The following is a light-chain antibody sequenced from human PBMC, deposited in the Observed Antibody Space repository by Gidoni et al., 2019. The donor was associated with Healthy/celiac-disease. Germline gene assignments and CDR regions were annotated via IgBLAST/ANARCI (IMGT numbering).Light chain of an antibody. CDR3: QQSYSTPLT. V-gene: IGKV1-39*01. CDR1: QSISSY. J-gene: IGKJ4*01. CDR2: AAS. Sequence: DIQMTQSPSSLSESVGDRVTITCRASQSISSYLNWYQQKPGKAPKLLIYAASSLQSGVPSRFSGSGSGTDFTLTISSLQPEDFATYYCQQSYSTPLTFGGGTQVEIK.